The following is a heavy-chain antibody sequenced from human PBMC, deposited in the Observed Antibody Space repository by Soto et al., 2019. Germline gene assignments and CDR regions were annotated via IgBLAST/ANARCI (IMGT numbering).Heavy chain of an antibody. CDR1: GFNFDNV. CDR3: ARDDWSYDVPIDY. CDR2: ISGSGSRR. D-gene: IGHD1-7*01. V-gene: IGHV3-23*01. Sequence: GGSLRLSCAASGFNFDNVMTWVRQAPGKGLDWVSTISGSGSRRYYADSVKGRFTVSRDNSKNTLYLQMNSLRVDDTAVYYCARDDWSYDVPIDYWGQGTLVTVSS. J-gene: IGHJ4*02.